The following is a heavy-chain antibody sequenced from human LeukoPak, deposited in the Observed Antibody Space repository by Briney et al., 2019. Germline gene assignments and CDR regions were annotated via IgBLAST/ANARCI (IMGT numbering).Heavy chain of an antibody. CDR1: GGSISSSSYY. CDR3: ARDGASIAATTTSAFDI. D-gene: IGHD6-6*01. Sequence: SETLSLTCTVSGGSISSSSYYWGWIRQPPGKGLEWIGSIYYSGSTNYNSSLKSRVTISVDTSKNQFSLKLSSVTAADTAVYYCARDGASIAATTTSAFDIWGQGTMVTVSS. V-gene: IGHV4-39*02. J-gene: IGHJ3*02. CDR2: IYYSGST.